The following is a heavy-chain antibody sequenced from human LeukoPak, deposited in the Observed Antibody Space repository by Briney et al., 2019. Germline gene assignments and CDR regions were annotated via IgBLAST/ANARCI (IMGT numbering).Heavy chain of an antibody. CDR3: VKTMVTFGGLMRTDSVDI. CDR2: ISSDGGST. Sequence: GGSLRLSCAASGFTFNNYALHWVRQAPGKGLEYVSGISSDGGSTNYADSVKGRFTISRDNSKNTLYLQMSSLRPEDTAVYYSVKTMVTFGGLMRTDSVDIWGQGTLVTVSS. J-gene: IGHJ3*02. V-gene: IGHV3-64D*06. D-gene: IGHD3-16*01. CDR1: GFTFNNYA.